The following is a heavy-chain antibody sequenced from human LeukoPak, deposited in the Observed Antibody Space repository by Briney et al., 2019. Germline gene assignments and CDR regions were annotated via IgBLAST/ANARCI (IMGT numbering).Heavy chain of an antibody. V-gene: IGHV1-2*02. D-gene: IGHD3-22*01. J-gene: IGHJ4*02. Sequence: GASVKVSCKASGYTFTGYCMHWVRQAPGQGLEWIGWINPNSGGTNYAQKFQGRVTMTRDTSISTAYMELSRLRSDDTAVYYCARDIGSSGYYLIWGQGTLVTVSS. CDR2: INPNSGGT. CDR1: GYTFTGYC. CDR3: ARDIGSSGYYLI.